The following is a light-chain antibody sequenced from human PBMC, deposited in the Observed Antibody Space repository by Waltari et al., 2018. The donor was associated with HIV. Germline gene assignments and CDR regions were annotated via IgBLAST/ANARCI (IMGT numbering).Light chain of an antibody. CDR1: SSNIGSNY. CDR2: RNN. V-gene: IGLV1-47*01. J-gene: IGLJ2*01. Sequence: GQRVTISCSGSSSNIGSNYVYWYQQLPGTAPKLLIYRNNQRPSGVPDRFSGSKSGTSASLAISGLRSEDEADYYCAAWDDSLSGPVFGGGTKLTVL. CDR3: AAWDDSLSGPV.